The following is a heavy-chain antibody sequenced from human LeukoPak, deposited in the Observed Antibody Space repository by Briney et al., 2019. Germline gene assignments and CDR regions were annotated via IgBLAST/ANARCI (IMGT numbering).Heavy chain of an antibody. CDR3: AAGTGTSDFDY. V-gene: IGHV3-15*01. Sequence: GGSLRLSCAASGFTFSKAWMSWVRQAPGKGLEWVGRIKSKPRGGATDYAAPVKGTFIISRDGSKNTVYLQMNSLRTEDTAVYYCAAGTGTSDFDYWGQGTLVTVSS. J-gene: IGHJ4*02. D-gene: IGHD1-7*01. CDR1: GFTFSKAW. CDR2: IKSKPRGGAT.